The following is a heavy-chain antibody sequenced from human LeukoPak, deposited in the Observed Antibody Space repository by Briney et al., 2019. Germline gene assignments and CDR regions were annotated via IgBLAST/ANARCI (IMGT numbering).Heavy chain of an antibody. V-gene: IGHV3-23*01. J-gene: IGHJ6*03. D-gene: IGHD4-17*01. CDR2: ISGSGGST. Sequence: PGGSLRLSCAASGFTVSSNYMSWVRQAPGKGLEWVSAISGSGGSTYYADSVKGRFTISRDNSKNTLYLQMNSLRAEDTAVYYCAKDITTVTDYYYYYMDVWGKGTTVTISS. CDR3: AKDITTVTDYYYYYMDV. CDR1: GFTVSSNY.